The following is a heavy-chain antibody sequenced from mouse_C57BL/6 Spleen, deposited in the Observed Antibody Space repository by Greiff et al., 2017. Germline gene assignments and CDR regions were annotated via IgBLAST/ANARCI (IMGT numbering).Heavy chain of an antibody. Sequence: EVQLQQSGPVLVKPGASVKMSCKASGYTFTDYYMNWVKQSHGKSLEWIGVINPYNGGTSYNQKFKGKATLTVDKSSSTAYMELNSLTSEDSAVYYCARGGYYGGYFDVWGTGTTVTVSS. J-gene: IGHJ1*03. CDR3: ARGGYYGGYFDV. CDR2: INPYNGGT. V-gene: IGHV1-19*01. D-gene: IGHD1-2*01. CDR1: GYTFTDYY.